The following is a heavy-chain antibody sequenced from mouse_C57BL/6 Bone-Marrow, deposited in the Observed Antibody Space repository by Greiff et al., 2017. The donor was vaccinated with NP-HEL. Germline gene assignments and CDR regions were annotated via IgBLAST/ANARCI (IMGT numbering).Heavy chain of an antibody. CDR2: IDPSDSYT. J-gene: IGHJ3*01. V-gene: IGHV1-69*01. CDR3: ARMDGRPWFAY. CDR1: GYTFTSSW. Sequence: QVQLQQPGAELVMPGASVKLSCKASGYTFTSSWMHWVKQRPGQGLEWIGEIDPSDSYTNYNQKFKGKSTLTVDKSSSTAYMQLSRLTSEDSAVYYCARMDGRPWFAYWGQGTLVTVSA.